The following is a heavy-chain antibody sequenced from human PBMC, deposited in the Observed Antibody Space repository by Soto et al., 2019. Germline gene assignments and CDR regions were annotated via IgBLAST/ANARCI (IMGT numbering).Heavy chain of an antibody. V-gene: IGHV4-31*03. CDR2: IYYNGNT. J-gene: IGHJ2*01. Sequence: QVQLQESGPGLVQPAQTLSLTCTVSGASISSSGYYWSWIRQHPGKGLEWIGYIYYNGNTYYNPSRKSRVTISVDTSRTRFSLNLSSVTAADTAVYYCARAVTSWYFDLWGRGTLVTVSS. CDR3: ARAVTSWYFDL. D-gene: IGHD2-2*01. CDR1: GASISSSGYY.